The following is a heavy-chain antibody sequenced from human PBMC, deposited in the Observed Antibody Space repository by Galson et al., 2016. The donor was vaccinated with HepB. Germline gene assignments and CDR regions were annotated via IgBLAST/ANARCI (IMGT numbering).Heavy chain of an antibody. CDR3: ARESPGSARGTHDAFDI. J-gene: IGHJ3*02. CDR2: IIAVFRIG. D-gene: IGHD6-13*01. Sequence: SVKVSCKASGGTFSNYAFSWVRQAPGQGLEWMGGIIAVFRIGNYAQKFQGRVQITADDSTSAAYMELSSLRSEDTAVYYCARESPGSARGTHDAFDIWGQGTMVTVSS. V-gene: IGHV1-69*13. CDR1: GGTFSNYA.